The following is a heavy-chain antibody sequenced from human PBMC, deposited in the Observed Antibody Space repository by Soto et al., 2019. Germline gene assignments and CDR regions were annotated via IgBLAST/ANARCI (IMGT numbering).Heavy chain of an antibody. D-gene: IGHD3-22*01. J-gene: IGHJ4*02. Sequence: SETLSLTCTVSGGSISSGGYYWSWIRQHPGKGLEWIGYIYYSGSTYYNPSLKSRVTISVDTSKNQFSLKLSSMTAADTAVYYCARETPLDYYDSSGYYLRYFDYWGQGTLVTVSS. V-gene: IGHV4-31*03. CDR1: GGSISSGGYY. CDR2: IYYSGST. CDR3: ARETPLDYYDSSGYYLRYFDY.